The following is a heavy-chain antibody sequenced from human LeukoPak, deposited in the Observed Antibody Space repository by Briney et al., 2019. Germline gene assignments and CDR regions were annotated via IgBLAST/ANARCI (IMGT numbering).Heavy chain of an antibody. CDR3: ARVPRGYYYYYMDV. V-gene: IGHV4-59*01. CDR2: IYYIGST. Sequence: SETLSLTCTVSGGSISSSYWSWIRQPPGKGLEWIGYIYYIGSTNYDPSLKSRVTISVDTSKNQFSLTLSSVTAADTAVYYCARVPRGYYYYYMDVWGKGTTVTVSS. J-gene: IGHJ6*03. CDR1: GGSISSSY.